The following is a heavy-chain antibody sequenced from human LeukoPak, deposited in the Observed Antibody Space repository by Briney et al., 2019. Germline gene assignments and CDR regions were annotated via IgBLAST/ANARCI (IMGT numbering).Heavy chain of an antibody. V-gene: IGHV3-20*04. CDR1: TSTFDDYG. D-gene: IGHD6-19*01. CDR2: INWNGGST. CDR3: AMGDSSGWYFDY. Sequence: GGSLRLSCAGSTSTFDDYGMGWLRQVPGKGREWDSGINWNGGSTGYADSVKGRFTICRDNAKNSLFLQMNSLRAEDTALYYCAMGDSSGWYFDYWGQGTLVTVSS. J-gene: IGHJ4*02.